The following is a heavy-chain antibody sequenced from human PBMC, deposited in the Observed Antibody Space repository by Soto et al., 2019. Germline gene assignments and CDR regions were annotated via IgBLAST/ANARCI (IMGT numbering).Heavy chain of an antibody. CDR3: ARARYYDYIWGSYRHYYYYMDV. CDR1: GFTFSSYG. Sequence: PGGSLRLSCAASGFTFSSYGMHWVRQAPGKGLEWVAVIWYDGSNKYYADSVKGRFTISRDNSKNTLYLQMNSLRAEDTAVYYCARARYYDYIWGSYRHYYYYMDVWGKGTTITVSS. CDR2: IWYDGSNK. J-gene: IGHJ6*03. D-gene: IGHD3-16*02. V-gene: IGHV3-33*01.